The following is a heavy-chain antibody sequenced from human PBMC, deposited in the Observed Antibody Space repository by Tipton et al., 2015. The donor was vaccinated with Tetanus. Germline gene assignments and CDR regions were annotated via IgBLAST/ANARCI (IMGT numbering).Heavy chain of an antibody. J-gene: IGHJ4*02. CDR1: GYTFSGFY. V-gene: IGHV1-18*04. D-gene: IGHD2-21*02. CDR3: AREVNVTAVDY. CDR2: INTDNGNT. Sequence: QSGPEVKKPGASVKVSCKTSGYTFSGFYMHWVRQAPGQGLEWMGWINTDNGNTNYAQKFQGRVTVTADTSTTTAYMELRSLRSDDTALYYCAREVNVTAVDYWGQGTLVTVSS.